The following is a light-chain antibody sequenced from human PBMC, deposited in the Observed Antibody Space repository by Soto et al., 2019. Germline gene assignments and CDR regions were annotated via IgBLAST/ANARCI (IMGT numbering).Light chain of an antibody. CDR2: GAS. Sequence: EIVMTQSPATLSVSPGERATLSCRASRTVDNNLAWYQQKPGQPPRLLIHGASTRATGIPARCSGSGSGTEFTLTISSLQSEDFAVYYCQHQSNWPRTFGQGTKVEI. J-gene: IGKJ1*01. CDR1: RTVDNN. CDR3: QHQSNWPRT. V-gene: IGKV3-15*01.